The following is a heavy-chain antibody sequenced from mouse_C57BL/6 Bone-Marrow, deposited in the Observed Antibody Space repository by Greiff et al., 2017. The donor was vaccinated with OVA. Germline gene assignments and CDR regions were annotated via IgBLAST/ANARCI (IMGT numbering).Heavy chain of an antibody. CDR1: GYTFTSYG. Sequence: QVQLQQSGAELVRPGASVKLSCKASGYTFTSYGISWVKQRTGQGLEWIGEIYPRSGNTHYNEKFKGKATLTADKSSSTAYMELRSLTSEDSAVYFCARSLTTVVAGDWYFDDWGKGTTVTVSS. CDR3: ARSLTTVVAGDWYFDD. CDR2: IYPRSGNT. V-gene: IGHV1-81*01. J-gene: IGHJ1*03. D-gene: IGHD1-1*01.